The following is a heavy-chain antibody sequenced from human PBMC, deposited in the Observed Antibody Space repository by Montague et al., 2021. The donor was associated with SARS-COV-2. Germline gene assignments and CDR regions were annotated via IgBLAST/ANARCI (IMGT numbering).Heavy chain of an antibody. J-gene: IGHJ4*02. V-gene: IGHV3-74*01. CDR1: GFTLSSYW. CDR2: IHYDGSST. CDR3: ARAYYTSLYPFDY. Sequence: SLRLSCAASGFTLSSYWMYWVRQAPGKGLVWISRIHYDGSSTNYADSVKGRFTISRDTAKNTLYLQMNSLRAEDTAVYYCARAYYTSLYPFDYWGQGTLVTVSS. D-gene: IGHD3-3*01.